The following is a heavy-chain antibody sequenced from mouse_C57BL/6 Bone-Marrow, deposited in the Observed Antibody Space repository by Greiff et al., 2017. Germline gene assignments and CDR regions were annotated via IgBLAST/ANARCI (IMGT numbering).Heavy chain of an antibody. D-gene: IGHD2-5*01. CDR3: ARRDSNYLFAY. J-gene: IGHJ3*01. CDR2: IHPNSGST. Sequence: QVQLQQPGAELVKPGASVKLSCKASGYTFTSYWMHWVKQRPGQGLEWIGMIHPNSGSTNYNEKFKSKATLTVDKSSSTAYMQLSSLTSEDSAVYYCARRDSNYLFAYWCQGTLVTVSA. CDR1: GYTFTSYW. V-gene: IGHV1-64*01.